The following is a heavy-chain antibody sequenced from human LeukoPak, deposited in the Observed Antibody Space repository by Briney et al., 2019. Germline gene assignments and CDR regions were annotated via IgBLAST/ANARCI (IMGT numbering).Heavy chain of an antibody. Sequence: GGSLRLSCAASGFTFSSSGMHWVRQAPGKGLEWVAVISYDGSNKYYADSVKGRFTISRDNSKNTLYLQMNSLRAEDTAVYYCARDSALPYYDFWSGYNNWFDPWGQGTLVTVSS. CDR2: ISYDGSNK. D-gene: IGHD3-3*01. V-gene: IGHV3-30*03. J-gene: IGHJ5*02. CDR3: ARDSALPYYDFWSGYNNWFDP. CDR1: GFTFSSSG.